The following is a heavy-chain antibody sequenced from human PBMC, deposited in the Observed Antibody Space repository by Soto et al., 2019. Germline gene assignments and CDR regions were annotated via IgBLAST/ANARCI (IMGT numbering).Heavy chain of an antibody. V-gene: IGHV4-59*01. CDR3: ARGGIGYCSGGTCSEDYYYYMDV. CDR2: IYYSGTT. D-gene: IGHD2-15*01. J-gene: IGHJ6*03. Sequence: PSETLSLTCTVSGGSISSYYWSWIRQPPGKGLELIGYIYYSGTTKYNPSLKSRVTISVDASKNQFSLKLTSVTAADTAVYYCARGGIGYCSGGTCSEDYYYYMDVWGKGTTVTVSS. CDR1: GGSISSYY.